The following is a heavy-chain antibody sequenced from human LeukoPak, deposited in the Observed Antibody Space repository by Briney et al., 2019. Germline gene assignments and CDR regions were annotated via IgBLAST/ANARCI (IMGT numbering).Heavy chain of an antibody. CDR2: ISASGGTT. Sequence: AGGSLRLSCAASGFTFTTYAMSWVRQAPGRGLEWVSAISASGGTTFYADSVKGRFTISRDNSRNTLYLQMNSLRAEDTAIYYCARAFGILELSALGYWGQGTLVTVSS. CDR1: GFTFTTYA. J-gene: IGHJ4*02. D-gene: IGHD1-7*01. V-gene: IGHV3-23*01. CDR3: ARAFGILELSALGY.